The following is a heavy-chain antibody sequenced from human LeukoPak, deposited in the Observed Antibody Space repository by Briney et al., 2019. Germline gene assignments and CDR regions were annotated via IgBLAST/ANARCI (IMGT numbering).Heavy chain of an antibody. V-gene: IGHV3-49*03. Sequence: GGSLRLSCIGSGFTFADYGLSWFRQVPGKGLEWVGFIRGKALGWTTEYAASVKGRFSMSRDDSKNIAYLQMDNLKTEDTAVYYCSTDFWRLGFDYWGQGTLVTVSS. D-gene: IGHD3-3*01. J-gene: IGHJ4*02. CDR3: STDFWRLGFDY. CDR2: IRGKALGWTT. CDR1: GFTFADYG.